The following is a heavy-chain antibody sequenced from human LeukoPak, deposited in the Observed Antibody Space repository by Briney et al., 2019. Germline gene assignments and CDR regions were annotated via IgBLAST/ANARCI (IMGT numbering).Heavy chain of an antibody. CDR1: GGSISSYY. CDR3: ARDLRGYDRSWFDP. J-gene: IGHJ5*02. Sequence: PSETLSLTCTVSGGSISSYYWSWIRQPAGKGLEWIGRIYTSGSTNYNPSLKRRVTMSVDTSKNQFSLKLSSVTAADTAVYYCARDLRGYDRSWFDPWGQGTLVTVSS. CDR2: IYTSGST. D-gene: IGHD5-12*01. V-gene: IGHV4-4*07.